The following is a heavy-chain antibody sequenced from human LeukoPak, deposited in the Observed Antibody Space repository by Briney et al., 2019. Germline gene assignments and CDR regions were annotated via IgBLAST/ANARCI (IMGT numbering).Heavy chain of an antibody. CDR2: INPNSGNT. D-gene: IGHD5-18*01. J-gene: IGHJ5*02. V-gene: IGHV1-8*02. CDR1: GYTFTSYD. Sequence: ASVKVSCKASGYTFTSYDINWVRQATGQGREWMGWINPNSGNTGYAQKFQGRVTMTRDTSISTAYMELSRLRSDDTAVYYCARDLALWDTAYWFDPWGQGTLVTVSS. CDR3: ARDLALWDTAYWFDP.